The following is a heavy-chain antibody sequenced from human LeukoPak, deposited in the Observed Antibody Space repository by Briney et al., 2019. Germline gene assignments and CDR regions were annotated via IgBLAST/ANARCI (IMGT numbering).Heavy chain of an antibody. Sequence: GRSLRLSCAASGFTFSNAWMSWVRQAPGKGLEWVGRIKSKIDGGTTDYAAPVKGRFTISRDDSKTTLYLQMNSLKTEDTALYYCTTDPTVFDFWGQGTLVTVSS. D-gene: IGHD4-17*01. V-gene: IGHV3-15*01. CDR3: TTDPTVFDF. CDR1: GFTFSNAW. CDR2: IKSKIDGGTT. J-gene: IGHJ4*02.